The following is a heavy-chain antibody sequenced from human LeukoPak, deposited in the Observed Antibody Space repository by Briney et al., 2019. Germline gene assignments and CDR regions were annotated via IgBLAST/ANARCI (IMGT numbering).Heavy chain of an antibody. J-gene: IGHJ4*02. CDR3: ARADYYDSSGLGGDYFDY. CDR1: GFTFSSYA. CDR2: ISGSGGST. Sequence: PGGSLRLSCAASGFTFSSYAMSWVRQAPGKGLEWVSAISGSGGSTYYADSVKGRFTISRDNSKNTLYLQMNSLRAEDTAVYYCARADYYDSSGLGGDYFDYWGQGTLVTVSS. D-gene: IGHD3-22*01. V-gene: IGHV3-23*01.